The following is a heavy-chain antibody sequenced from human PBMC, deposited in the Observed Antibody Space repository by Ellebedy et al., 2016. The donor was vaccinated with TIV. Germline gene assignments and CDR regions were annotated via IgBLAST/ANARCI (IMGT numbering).Heavy chain of an antibody. V-gene: IGHV3-7*01. CDR1: GFTFSRFW. J-gene: IGHJ4*02. Sequence: PGGSLRPSCAASGFTFSRFWMAWVRQAPGKGLEWVATINQGGSETYYVDSVKGRFTISRDNSKNSLYLQMNSLRADDTALYYCASAARGSGAYESFWGQGTLVTVSS. D-gene: IGHD5-12*01. CDR2: INQGGSET. CDR3: ASAARGSGAYESF.